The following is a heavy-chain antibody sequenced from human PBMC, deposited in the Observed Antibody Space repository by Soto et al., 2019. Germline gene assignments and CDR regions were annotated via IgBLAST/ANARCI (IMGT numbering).Heavy chain of an antibody. Sequence: QLQLQESGPGLVKPSETLSLTCTVSGGSISSSSYYWGWIRQPPGKGLEWIGSIYYSGSTYYNPSLKSRVTISVDTSKNQFSLKLSPVTAADTAVYYCARLRDDYGDYYFDYWGQGTLVTVSS. D-gene: IGHD4-17*01. CDR2: IYYSGST. J-gene: IGHJ4*02. V-gene: IGHV4-39*01. CDR1: GGSISSSSYY. CDR3: ARLRDDYGDYYFDY.